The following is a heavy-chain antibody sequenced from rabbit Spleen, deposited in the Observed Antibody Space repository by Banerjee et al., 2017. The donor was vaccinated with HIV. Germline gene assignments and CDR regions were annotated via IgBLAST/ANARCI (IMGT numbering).Heavy chain of an antibody. Sequence: QEQLVESGGGLVPPEGSLTLTCKASGFSFSDRDVMCWRRQAPGKGLEWIACINAATGKPVYATWAKGRFTISRTSSTTVTLRMTSLTAADRATYSCARDLVAVIGWNFNLWGPGTLVTVS. V-gene: IGHV1S45*01. CDR1: GFSFSDRDV. CDR2: INAATGKP. J-gene: IGHJ4*01. CDR3: ARDLVAVIGWNFNL. D-gene: IGHD1-1*01.